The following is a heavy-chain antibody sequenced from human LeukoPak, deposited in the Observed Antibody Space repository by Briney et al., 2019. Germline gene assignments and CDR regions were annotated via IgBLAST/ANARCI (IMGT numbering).Heavy chain of an antibody. Sequence: PSETLSLTCTVSGGSISSSSYYWGWIRQPQGKGLEWIVSIYYSGSTYYNPSLKSRVTISVHTSKNHFSLKLSSVTAADTAVYYCARHLVLFWFDPWGQGTLVTVSS. CDR3: ARHLVLFWFDP. J-gene: IGHJ5*02. V-gene: IGHV4-39*01. CDR1: GGSISSSSYY. D-gene: IGHD3-10*02. CDR2: IYYSGST.